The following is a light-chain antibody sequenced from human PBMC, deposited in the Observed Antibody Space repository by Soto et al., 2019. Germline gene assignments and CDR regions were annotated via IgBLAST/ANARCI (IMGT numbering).Light chain of an antibody. CDR3: QRTYSRVLS. Sequence: DIQMTQSPSSLSASVGDRVAITCRASQSISTCLNWLQQKPGKAPEVLIYGTSSLQSGVPVRFSGSGSGTEITLSISSLQPEDVATYYRQRTYSRVLSFGGGTKVDIK. CDR2: GTS. V-gene: IGKV1-39*01. CDR1: QSISTC. J-gene: IGKJ4*01.